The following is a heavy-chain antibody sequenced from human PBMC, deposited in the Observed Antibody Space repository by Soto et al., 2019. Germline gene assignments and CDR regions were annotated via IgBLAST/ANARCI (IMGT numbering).Heavy chain of an antibody. CDR1: GFTFSSYG. J-gene: IGHJ6*02. D-gene: IGHD1-20*01. CDR2: ISYDGSNK. Sequence: PXGSLRLSCAASGFTFSSYGMHWVRQAPGKGLEWVAVISYDGSNKYYADSVKGRFTISRDNSKNTLYLQMNSLRAEDTAVYYCAKDLYIARITGWYYYYYYGMDVWGQGTTVTVSS. CDR3: AKDLYIARITGWYYYYYYGMDV. V-gene: IGHV3-30*18.